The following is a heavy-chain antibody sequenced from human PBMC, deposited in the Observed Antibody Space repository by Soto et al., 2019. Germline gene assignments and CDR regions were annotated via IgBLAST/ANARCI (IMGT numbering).Heavy chain of an antibody. D-gene: IGHD2-2*01. CDR2: ISDSGST. CDR1: GFTFSTYA. Sequence: EVQLLESGGGLVQPGGSLRLSCKASGFTFSTYAMSWVRQAPGKGLEWVSTISDSGSTYYADFVKGRFTISRDNSKDTLYLEMNSLRAEDTAVYYCAKDKGGRYCSRTSCLYSFDYWGQGTLVTVSS. CDR3: AKDKGGRYCSRTSCLYSFDY. J-gene: IGHJ4*02. V-gene: IGHV3-23*01.